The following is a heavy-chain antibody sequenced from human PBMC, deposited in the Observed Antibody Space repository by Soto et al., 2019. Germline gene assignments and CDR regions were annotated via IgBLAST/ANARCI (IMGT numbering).Heavy chain of an antibody. D-gene: IGHD2-21*02. CDR3: AHRRARTAARDDAYDV. V-gene: IGHV2-5*02. CDR1: GFSLSPNGVG. Sequence: QITLKESGPPLVKPTQTLTLTCIFSGFSLSPNGVGVGWIRQPPGKSLEWLALIYWDDDKRYSPSLKSRLTHPKHTYKLLLVLTMPNMDPVDTATYYCAHRRARTAARDDAYDVWVQGILFVVSS. J-gene: IGHJ3*01. CDR2: IYWDDDK.